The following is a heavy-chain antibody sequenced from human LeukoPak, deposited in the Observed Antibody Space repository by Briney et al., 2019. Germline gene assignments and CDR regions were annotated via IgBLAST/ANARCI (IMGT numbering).Heavy chain of an antibody. J-gene: IGHJ4*02. CDR1: GDSVSSNTAA. V-gene: IGHV6-1*01. CDR3: ARLVGNSPDY. Sequence: SQTLSLTCATSGDSVSSNTAAWNWIRQSPSRGLEWLGRTYYRSKWKSDYAVSLRGRINISPDTSKNQFSLQLNSVSPEDTAVYYCARLVGNSPDYWGQGALVTVSS. CDR2: TYYRSKWKS. D-gene: IGHD2/OR15-2a*01.